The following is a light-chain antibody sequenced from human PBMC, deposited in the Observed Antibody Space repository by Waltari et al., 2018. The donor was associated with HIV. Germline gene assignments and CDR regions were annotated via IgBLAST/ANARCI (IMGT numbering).Light chain of an antibody. CDR1: QTISTY. CDR2: AAS. J-gene: IGKJ3*01. Sequence: DIQLTQSPSSLSASVGDRVTIACRASQTISTYFNWYQQKPGKAPKLLISAASSLQSGVPSRFSGSASGTDFTLTINSLQPEDYATYYCQQSYSSPLTFGPGTKVDIK. V-gene: IGKV1-39*01. CDR3: QQSYSSPLT.